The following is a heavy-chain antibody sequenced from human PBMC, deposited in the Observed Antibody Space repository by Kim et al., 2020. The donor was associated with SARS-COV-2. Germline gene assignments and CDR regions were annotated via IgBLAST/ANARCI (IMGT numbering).Heavy chain of an antibody. V-gene: IGHV3-9*01. D-gene: IGHD2-21*02. CDR2: INWKGDTI. CDR3: AKDKGSFGLTPFDS. J-gene: IGHJ4*02. CDR1: GFSFRDFG. Sequence: GGSLRLSCATFGFSFRDFGMHWVRQLPGKGLEWVAGINWKGDTINYVDSIKGRFTISRDDATSSLFLYLTSLRSEDSALYHCAKDKGSFGLTPFDSWGLG.